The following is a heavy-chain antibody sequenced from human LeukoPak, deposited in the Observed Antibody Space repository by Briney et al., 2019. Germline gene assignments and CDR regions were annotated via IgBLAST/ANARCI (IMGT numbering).Heavy chain of an antibody. CDR2: IYYSGST. V-gene: IGHV4-59*01. CDR3: ARDRGYDYVWGSYRYDY. D-gene: IGHD3-16*02. Sequence: SETLSLTCTVSGGSISSYYWSWIRQPPGKGLEWIGYIYYSGSTNYNPSLKSRVTISVDTSKSQFSLKLSSVTAADTAVYYCARDRGYDYVWGSYRYDYWGQGTLVTVSS. J-gene: IGHJ4*02. CDR1: GGSISSYY.